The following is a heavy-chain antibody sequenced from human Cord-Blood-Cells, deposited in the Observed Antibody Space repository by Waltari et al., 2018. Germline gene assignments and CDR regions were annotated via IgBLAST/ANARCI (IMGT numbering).Heavy chain of an antibody. Sequence: QVQLVESGGGVVQPGRSLRLSCAVSGFTFSSYGMHWVRQAPGKGLEWVAVIWYDGSNKYYADSVKGRFTISRDNSKNTLYLQMNSLRAEDTAVYYCARPYSSSWYAFDIWGQGTMVTVSS. CDR1: GFTFSSYG. V-gene: IGHV3-33*01. J-gene: IGHJ3*02. CDR3: ARPYSSSWYAFDI. CDR2: IWYDGSNK. D-gene: IGHD6-13*01.